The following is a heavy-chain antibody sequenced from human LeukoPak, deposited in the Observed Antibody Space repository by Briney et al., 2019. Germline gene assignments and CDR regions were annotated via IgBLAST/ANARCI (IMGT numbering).Heavy chain of an antibody. CDR3: AKGRPAMVRGVIRSLEA. Sequence: GGSLRLSCAASGFTFSSYGMHWVRQAPGKGPEWVAVISYDGSNKYYADSVKGRFTISRDNSKNTLYLQMNSLRAEDTAVYYCAKGRPAMVRGVIRSLEAWGQGTLVTVSS. D-gene: IGHD3-10*01. V-gene: IGHV3-30*18. CDR1: GFTFSSYG. CDR2: ISYDGSNK. J-gene: IGHJ5*02.